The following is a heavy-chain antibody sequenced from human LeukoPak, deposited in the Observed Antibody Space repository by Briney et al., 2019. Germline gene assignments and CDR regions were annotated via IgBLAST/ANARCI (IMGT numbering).Heavy chain of an antibody. D-gene: IGHD3-22*01. CDR2: INPNSGGT. CDR1: GYTFTGYY. J-gene: IGHJ3*01. V-gene: IGHV1-2*02. Sequence: ASVRVSCKASGYTFTGYYMHWVREAPGQGLEWMGWINPNSGGTNYAQKFQGRVTMTRDTSISTAYMELSRLRSDGTAGYYCAWTQRITIIVVVRDDAFDVCGQGTMVSVSS. CDR3: AWTQRITIIVVVRDDAFDV.